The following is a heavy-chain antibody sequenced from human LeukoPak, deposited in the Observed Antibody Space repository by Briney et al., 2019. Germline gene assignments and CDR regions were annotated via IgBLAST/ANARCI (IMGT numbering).Heavy chain of an antibody. V-gene: IGHV3-23*01. CDR3: AKGRAGGSLGASWFDP. D-gene: IGHD1-26*01. J-gene: IGHJ5*02. Sequence: GGSLRLSCAASGFTFSSYAMSWVRQAPGKGLEWVSAISGSGGSTYYADSVKGRFTISRDNSKNTLYLQMNSLRAEDTAVYYCAKGRAGGSLGASWFDPWGQGTLVTVSS. CDR1: GFTFSSYA. CDR2: ISGSGGST.